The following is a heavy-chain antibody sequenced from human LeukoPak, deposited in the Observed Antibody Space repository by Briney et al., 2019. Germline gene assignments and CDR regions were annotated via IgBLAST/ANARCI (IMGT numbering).Heavy chain of an antibody. CDR3: VRGVGVSRFNYLDS. CDR2: IWYDASNK. Sequence: GGSLRLSCAASGFTLSSFGMHWVRQAPGKGLEWVAVIWYDASNKYYADSVKGRFTISRDNSKNTLYLQMNSLRDDDTAVYYCVRGVGVSRFNYLDSWGQGTLVSVSS. J-gene: IGHJ4*02. D-gene: IGHD6-13*01. V-gene: IGHV3-33*01. CDR1: GFTLSSFG.